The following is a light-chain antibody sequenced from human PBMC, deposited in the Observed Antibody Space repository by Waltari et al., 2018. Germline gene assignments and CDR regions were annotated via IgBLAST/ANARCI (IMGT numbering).Light chain of an antibody. Sequence: DIQMTQSPSSLPASVGDRVTITCRASQSISRYLSWYQQNPGKAPNLLIYATSRLQGGVPSRFSGTGSGTDFTLTISTLQPENFATYYCQQSYRTPWTFGQGTRVEIK. V-gene: IGKV1-39*01. CDR3: QQSYRTPWT. CDR1: QSISRY. CDR2: ATS. J-gene: IGKJ1*01.